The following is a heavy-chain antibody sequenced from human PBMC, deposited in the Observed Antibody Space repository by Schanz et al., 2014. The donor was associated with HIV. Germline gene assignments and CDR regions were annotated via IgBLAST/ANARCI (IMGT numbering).Heavy chain of an antibody. CDR3: ARDGAGCSGTSCYSDAFDI. CDR1: GFTLRSYG. CDR2: TWYDGSNK. V-gene: IGHV3-33*01. Sequence: QVHLVESGAGVVQPGRSLRLSCAASGFTLRSYGMHWVRQAPGKGLEWVAVTWYDGSNKYYADSVKGRFTISRDNSKNTLYLQMNSLRAEDTAVYYCARDGAGCSGTSCYSDAFDIWGQGTMVTVSS. D-gene: IGHD2-2*01. J-gene: IGHJ3*02.